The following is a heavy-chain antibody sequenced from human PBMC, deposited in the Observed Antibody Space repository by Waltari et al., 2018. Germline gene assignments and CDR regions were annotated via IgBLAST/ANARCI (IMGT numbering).Heavy chain of an antibody. CDR2: IYHSGST. Sequence: QVQLQESGPGLVKPSETLSLTCAVSGYSISSGYYWGWIRQPPGKGLEWIGSIYHSGSTYYNPSLKSRVTISVDTSKNQFSLKLSSVTAADTAVYYCARQYYGSGSYFDYWGQGTLVTVSS. CDR1: GYSISSGYY. V-gene: IGHV4-38-2*01. CDR3: ARQYYGSGSYFDY. D-gene: IGHD3-10*01. J-gene: IGHJ4*02.